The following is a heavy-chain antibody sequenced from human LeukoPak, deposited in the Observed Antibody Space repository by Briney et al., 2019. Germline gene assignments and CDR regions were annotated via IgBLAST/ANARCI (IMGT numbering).Heavy chain of an antibody. J-gene: IGHJ3*02. V-gene: IGHV1-46*01. Sequence: ASVKVSCKASGYTFTSYYMHWVRQAPGQGLEWMGIINPSGGSTSYAQKFQGRVTMTRDMSTSTDYMELNSLRAEDTAVYYCATRPGEDYYERDAFDIWGQGTMVTVSS. CDR2: INPSGGST. CDR1: GYTFTSYY. D-gene: IGHD3-22*01. CDR3: ATRPGEDYYERDAFDI.